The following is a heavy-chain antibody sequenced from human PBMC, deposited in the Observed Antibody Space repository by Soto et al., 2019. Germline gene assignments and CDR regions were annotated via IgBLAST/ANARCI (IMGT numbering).Heavy chain of an antibody. CDR2: IIPIFGTA. Sequence: ASVRVSCKASGGTCSSYAISWVRQAPGQGLEWMGGIIPIFGTANYAQKFQGRVTITADESTSTAYMELSSLRSEDTAVYYCATGGVRFLGVNYDYGMDVWGQGTTVTLYS. CDR1: GGTCSSYA. D-gene: IGHD3-3*01. V-gene: IGHV1-69*13. J-gene: IGHJ6*02. CDR3: ATGGVRFLGVNYDYGMDV.